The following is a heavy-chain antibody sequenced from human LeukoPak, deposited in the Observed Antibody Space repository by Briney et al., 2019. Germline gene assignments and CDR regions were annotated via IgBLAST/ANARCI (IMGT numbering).Heavy chain of an antibody. CDR1: GFTFSSYA. CDR3: AKDLSPWGHYAFDI. J-gene: IGHJ3*02. CDR2: ISYDGSNK. V-gene: IGHV3-30*04. D-gene: IGHD7-27*01. Sequence: PGGSLRLSCAASGFTFSSYAMHWVRQAPGKGLEWVAVISYDGSNKYYADSVKGRFTISRDNSKNTLYLQMNSLRAEDTAVYYCAKDLSPWGHYAFDIWGQGTMVTVSS.